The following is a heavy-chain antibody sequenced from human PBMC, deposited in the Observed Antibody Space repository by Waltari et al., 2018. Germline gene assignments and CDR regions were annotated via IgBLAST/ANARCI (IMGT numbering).Heavy chain of an antibody. V-gene: IGHV4-34*01. D-gene: IGHD3-22*01. CDR3: AGGYTSRYYYDSSGYYYDAFDI. CDR2: INHSGRT. Sequence: QVQLQQWGAGLLKPSETLSLTCAVYGGSFSGYYWSWIRQPPGKGLAWIGEINHSGRTNYNPSLKSRVTISVDRSKNQFSLKRSSVTAAETAVYYCAGGYTSRYYYDSSGYYYDAFDIWGQGTMVTVSS. CDR1: GGSFSGYY. J-gene: IGHJ3*02.